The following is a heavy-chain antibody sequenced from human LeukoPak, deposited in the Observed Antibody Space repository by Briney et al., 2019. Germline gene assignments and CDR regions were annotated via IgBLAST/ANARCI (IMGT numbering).Heavy chain of an antibody. J-gene: IGHJ5*02. CDR1: GFTFSDYY. V-gene: IGHV3-11*01. CDR2: ISSSGSTI. D-gene: IGHD2-2*01. Sequence: GGSPRLSCAASGFTFSDYYMSWIRQAPGKGLEWVSYISSSGSTIYYADSVKGRFTISRDNAKNSLYLQMNSLRAEDTAVYYCARDLGCSSTSCFAFVGWFDPWGQGTLVTVSS. CDR3: ARDLGCSSTSCFAFVGWFDP.